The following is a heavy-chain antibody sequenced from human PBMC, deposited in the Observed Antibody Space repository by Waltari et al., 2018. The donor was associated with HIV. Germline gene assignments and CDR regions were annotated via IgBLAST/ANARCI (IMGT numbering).Heavy chain of an antibody. CDR2: IYYSGST. V-gene: IGHV4-59*01. Sequence: QVQLQESGPGLVKPSETLSLTCTVSGGSIRSYYCSWIRQPPGKGLEWIGYIYYSGSTNYNPSLKSRVTISVDTSKNQFSLKLSSVTAADTAVYYCARGVLWTDGMDVWGQGTTVTVSS. CDR1: GGSIRSYY. J-gene: IGHJ6*02. CDR3: ARGVLWTDGMDV. D-gene: IGHD3-10*01.